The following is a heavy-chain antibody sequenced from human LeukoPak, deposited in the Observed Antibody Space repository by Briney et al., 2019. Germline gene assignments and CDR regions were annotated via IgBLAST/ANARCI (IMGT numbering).Heavy chain of an antibody. CDR3: AREARIAAAVRYFDY. Sequence: SQTLSLTCTVSGGSISSGDYYWSWIRQPPGKGLEWIGYIYYSGSTYYNPSLKSRVTISVDTSKNQFSLKLSSVTAADTAVYYCAREARIAAAVRYFDYWGQGTLVTVSS. CDR1: GGSISSGDYY. D-gene: IGHD6-13*01. J-gene: IGHJ4*02. CDR2: IYYSGST. V-gene: IGHV4-30-4*01.